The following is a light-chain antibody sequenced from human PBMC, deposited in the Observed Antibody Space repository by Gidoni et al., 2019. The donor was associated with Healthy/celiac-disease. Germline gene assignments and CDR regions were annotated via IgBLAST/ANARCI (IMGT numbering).Light chain of an antibody. V-gene: IGKV1-39*01. J-gene: IGKJ1*01. CDR3: QQSYSTPWT. CDR2: GAS. Sequence: IQITQSPASLSASVGDRVTITCRASQSIRSYLNWYQQKPGKAPNLLIYGASSLQSGVPSRFSGSGSGTDFTLTISSLQPEDFATYYCQQSYSTPWTFGQGTKVEIK. CDR1: QSIRSY.